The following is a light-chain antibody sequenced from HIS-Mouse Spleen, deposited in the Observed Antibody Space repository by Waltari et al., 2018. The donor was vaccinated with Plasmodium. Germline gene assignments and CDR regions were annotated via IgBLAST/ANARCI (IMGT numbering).Light chain of an antibody. J-gene: IGLJ2*01. CDR3: GTWDSSLSAGVV. Sequence: QSVLTQPPSVSAAPAQKVPISCSGSSSHIGNNHVSWYQQPPGTAPKLLIYDNNKRPSGIPDRFSGSKAGTSATLGITGLQTGDEADYYCGTWDSSLSAGVVFGGGTKLTVL. CDR2: DNN. CDR1: SSHIGNNH. V-gene: IGLV1-51*01.